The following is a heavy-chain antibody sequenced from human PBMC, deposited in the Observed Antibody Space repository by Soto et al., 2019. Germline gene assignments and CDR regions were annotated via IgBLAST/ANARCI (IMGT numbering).Heavy chain of an antibody. Sequence: GGSLRLSCAASGFTFSAYGMNWVRQAPGKGLEWISYISSSTDTIYYADSVKGRFTISRDNAKNSLYLQMSSLRDEDTAVYYCARVLYGDYTRYFQYWGQGTLVTVSS. V-gene: IGHV3-48*02. J-gene: IGHJ1*01. CDR2: ISSSTDTI. CDR3: ARVLYGDYTRYFQY. D-gene: IGHD4-17*01. CDR1: GFTFSAYG.